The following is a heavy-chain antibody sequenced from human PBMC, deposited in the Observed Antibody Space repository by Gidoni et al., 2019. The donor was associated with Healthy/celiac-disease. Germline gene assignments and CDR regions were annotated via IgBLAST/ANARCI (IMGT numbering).Heavy chain of an antibody. D-gene: IGHD2-15*01. CDR2: ISSSGSTI. V-gene: IGHV3-48*03. J-gene: IGHJ4*02. CDR1: GLTFSSYE. Sequence: EVQLVESGGGLVQPGGSLRLSCAASGLTFSSYEMNWVRQAPGKGLEWVSYISSSGSTIYYADSVKGRCTISRDNAKNSLYLQMNSLRAEDTSVYYCASFSRTRGFGGSYYFDYWGQGTLVTVSS. CDR3: ASFSRTRGFGGSYYFDY.